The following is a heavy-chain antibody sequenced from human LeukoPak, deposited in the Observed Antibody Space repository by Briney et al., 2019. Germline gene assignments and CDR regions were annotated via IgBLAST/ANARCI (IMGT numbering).Heavy chain of an antibody. D-gene: IGHD3-3*01. CDR3: ARVKGKDLRFLEWPQRLSYYYMDV. CDR1: GGSISSYY. CDR2: IYYSGST. Sequence: PSETLSLTCTVSGGSISSYYWSWIRQPPGKGLEWIGYIYYSGSTNYNPSLKSRVTISVDTSKNQFSLKLSSVTAADTAVYYCARVKGKDLRFLEWPQRLSYYYMDVWGKGTTVTVSS. J-gene: IGHJ6*03. V-gene: IGHV4-59*12.